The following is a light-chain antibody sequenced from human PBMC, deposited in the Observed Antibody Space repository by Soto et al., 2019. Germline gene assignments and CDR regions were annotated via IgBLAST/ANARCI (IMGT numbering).Light chain of an antibody. CDR2: GNK. Sequence: YVLTKPPSETGAPGQRVTISCTGSSSHIGAGYDVHWYQQRPGTAPKLLIYGNKNRASGFPDRFAGSKSGTAASLAITGLQAEDEADYYCQSYDSSLSGSYVFGTGTKVTV. CDR1: SSHIGAGYD. CDR3: QSYDSSLSGSYV. J-gene: IGLJ1*01. V-gene: IGLV1-40*01.